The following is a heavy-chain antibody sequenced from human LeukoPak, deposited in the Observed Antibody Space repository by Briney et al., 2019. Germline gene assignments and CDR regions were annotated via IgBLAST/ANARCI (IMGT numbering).Heavy chain of an antibody. CDR2: IYYSGST. V-gene: IGHV4-59*12. J-gene: IGHJ6*02. CDR1: GGSISSYY. CDR3: ARVRYYYGSGSKNGMDV. Sequence: PSETLSLTCTVSGGSISSYYWSWIRQPPGKGLEWIGYIYYSGSTNYNPSLKSRVTISVDTSKNQFSLKLSSVTAADTAVYYCARVRYYYGSGSKNGMDVWGQGTTVTVSS. D-gene: IGHD3-10*01.